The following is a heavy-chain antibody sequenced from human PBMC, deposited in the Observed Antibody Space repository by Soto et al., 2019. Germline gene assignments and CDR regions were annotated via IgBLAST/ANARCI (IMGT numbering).Heavy chain of an antibody. V-gene: IGHV4-59*01. Sequence: SETLSLTCTVSGGSISSYYWSWIRQPPGKGLEWIGYIYYSGSTNYNPSLKSRVTISVDTSKNQFSLKLSSVTAADTAVYYCARAPRGNYGYPSYYDYWGQGTLVTVSS. J-gene: IGHJ4*02. CDR2: IYYSGST. D-gene: IGHD3-10*01. CDR3: ARAPRGNYGYPSYYDY. CDR1: GGSISSYY.